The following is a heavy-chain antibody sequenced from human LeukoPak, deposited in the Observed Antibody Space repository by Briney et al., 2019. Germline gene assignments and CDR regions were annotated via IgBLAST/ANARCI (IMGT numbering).Heavy chain of an antibody. CDR3: ARNNSNYAAFDI. CDR1: GGSVNDGGFS. Sequence: SETLSLTCTVSGGSVNDGGFSWSWIRQPLGKGLEWIGYTHHSGTTYYNPSLRGRVTMSVDTSKNHFSLKLTSATAADTAVHFCARNNSNYAAFDIWGQGTMVTVSS. D-gene: IGHD1-7*01. V-gene: IGHV4-30-2*01. CDR2: THHSGTT. J-gene: IGHJ3*02.